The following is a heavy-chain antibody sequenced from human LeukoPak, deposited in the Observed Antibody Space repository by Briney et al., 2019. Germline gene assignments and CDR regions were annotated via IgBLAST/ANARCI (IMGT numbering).Heavy chain of an antibody. CDR1: GFTFSSYG. Sequence: GRSLRLSCAASGFTFSSYGVHWVRQAPGKGLEWVAVISYDGSNKYYADSVKGRFTISRDNSKNTLYLQMNSLRAEDTAVYYCAKAYGSGSGDFDYWGQGTLVTVSS. V-gene: IGHV3-30*18. J-gene: IGHJ4*02. CDR2: ISYDGSNK. CDR3: AKAYGSGSGDFDY. D-gene: IGHD3-10*01.